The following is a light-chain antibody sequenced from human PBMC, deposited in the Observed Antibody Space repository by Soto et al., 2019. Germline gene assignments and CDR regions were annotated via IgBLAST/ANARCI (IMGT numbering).Light chain of an antibody. V-gene: IGLV4-69*02. CDR3: QTWDTGIHVV. CDR1: SGHSNYA. Sequence: QPVLTQSPSASASLGASVKLTCTLSSGHSNYAIAWHQQKLEKGPRYLMKLNSDGSHSKGDGIPDRFSGSSSGAERYLTISSLQSEDEADYYCQTWDTGIHVVFGGGAKLTVL. J-gene: IGLJ2*01. CDR2: LNSDGSH.